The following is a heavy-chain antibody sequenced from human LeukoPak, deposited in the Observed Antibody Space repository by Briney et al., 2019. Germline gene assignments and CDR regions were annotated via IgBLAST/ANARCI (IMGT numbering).Heavy chain of an antibody. CDR3: ASSPRRGIAAAGTFEYFQH. CDR1: GYSFTSYW. Sequence: GESLKISCKGSGYSFTSYWIGWVRQMPGKGLEWMGIIYPGDSDTRYSPSFQGQVTISADKSISTAYLQWSSLKASDTAMYYCASSPRRGIAAAGTFEYFQHWGQGTLVTVSS. J-gene: IGHJ1*01. V-gene: IGHV5-51*01. D-gene: IGHD6-13*01. CDR2: IYPGDSDT.